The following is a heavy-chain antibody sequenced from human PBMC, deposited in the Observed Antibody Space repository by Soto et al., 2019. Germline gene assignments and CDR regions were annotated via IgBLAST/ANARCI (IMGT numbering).Heavy chain of an antibody. D-gene: IGHD3-16*01. CDR2: ISYDGSNK. J-gene: IGHJ6*02. V-gene: IGHV3-30-3*01. CDR1: GFTFSSYA. CDR3: ARDRGMITSRAYGMDV. Sequence: QVQLVESGGGVVQPGRSLRLSCAASGFTFSSYAMHWVRQAPGKGLEWVAVISYDGSNKYYADSVKGRFTISRDNSKNTLYLQMNSLRAEDTAVYYCARDRGMITSRAYGMDVWGRGTTVTVSS.